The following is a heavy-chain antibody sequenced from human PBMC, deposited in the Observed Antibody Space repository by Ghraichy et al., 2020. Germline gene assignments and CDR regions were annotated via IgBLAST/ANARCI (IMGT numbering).Heavy chain of an antibody. Sequence: GGSLRLSCAASGFTFSSYWMHWVRQAPGKGLVLVSLINSDGSSTSYADSVKGRFTISRDNANNTLYLQMNSLRAEDTAVYYCARGVVVVPAAKNYYYYGMDVWGQGTTVTVSS. J-gene: IGHJ6*02. D-gene: IGHD2-2*01. CDR1: GFTFSSYW. V-gene: IGHV3-74*01. CDR3: ARGVVVVPAAKNYYYYGMDV. CDR2: INSDGSST.